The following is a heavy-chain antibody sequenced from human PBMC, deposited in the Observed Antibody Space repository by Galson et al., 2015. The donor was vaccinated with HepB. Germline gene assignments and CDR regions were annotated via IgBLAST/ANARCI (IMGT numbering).Heavy chain of an antibody. CDR2: INTNTGNP. Sequence: SVKVSCKASGYTFTSYAMNWVRQAPGQGLEWMGWINTNTGNPTYAQGFTGRFVFSLDISVSTAYLQISSLKAEDTAVYYCARDPRDSSSYIYYYYYMDVWGKGTTVTVSS. CDR1: GYTFTSYA. CDR3: ARDPRDSSSYIYYYYYMDV. V-gene: IGHV7-4-1*02. J-gene: IGHJ6*03. D-gene: IGHD6-6*01.